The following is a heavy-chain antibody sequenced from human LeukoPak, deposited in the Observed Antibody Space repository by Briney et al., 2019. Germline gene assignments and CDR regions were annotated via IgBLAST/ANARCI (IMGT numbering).Heavy chain of an antibody. CDR1: GFTFSSYA. J-gene: IGHJ4*02. CDR2: ISGSGGST. V-gene: IGHV3-23*01. D-gene: IGHD4-11*01. Sequence: PGGSLRLSCAASGFTFSSYAMSWVRQAPGKGLGWVSAISGSGGSTYYADSVKGRFTISRDNSKNTLYLQMNSLRAEDTAVYYCANSNYPPFDYWGQGTLVTVSS. CDR3: ANSNYPPFDY.